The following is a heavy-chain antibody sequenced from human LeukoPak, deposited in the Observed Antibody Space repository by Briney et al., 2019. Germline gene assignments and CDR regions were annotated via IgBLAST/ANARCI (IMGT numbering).Heavy chain of an antibody. D-gene: IGHD6-19*01. V-gene: IGHV3-30*18. CDR3: AKDMVWAAVAGTVDY. CDR2: ISYDGSNK. Sequence: GGSLRPSCAASGFTFSSYGMHWVRQAPGKGLEWVAVISYDGSNKYYADSVKGRFTISRDNSKNTLYLQMNSLRAEDTAVYYCAKDMVWAAVAGTVDYWGQGTLVTVSS. J-gene: IGHJ4*02. CDR1: GFTFSSYG.